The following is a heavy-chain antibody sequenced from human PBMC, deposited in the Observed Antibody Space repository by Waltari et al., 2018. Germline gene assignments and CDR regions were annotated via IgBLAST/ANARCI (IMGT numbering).Heavy chain of an antibody. V-gene: IGHV4-59*01. CDR3: ARENVWGSYCFDY. CDR2: IYYSGST. Sequence: QVQLQESGPGLVKPSETLSLTCTVSGGSISSYYWSWIRQPPGKGLEWIGYIYYSGSTNYNPSLKSRVTISVDTSKNQFSLKLSSVTAADTAVYYCARENVWGSYCFDYWGQGTLVTVSS. CDR1: GGSISSYY. D-gene: IGHD3-16*01. J-gene: IGHJ4*02.